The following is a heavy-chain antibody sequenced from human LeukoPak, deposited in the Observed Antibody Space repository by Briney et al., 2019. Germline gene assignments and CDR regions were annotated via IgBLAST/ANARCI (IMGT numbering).Heavy chain of an antibody. CDR3: VKVRRYSSSWEFRPEFDY. J-gene: IGHJ4*02. D-gene: IGHD6-13*01. CDR1: GFTFSSYG. V-gene: IGHV3-30*18. CDR2: LSDGGSDK. Sequence: GGSLRLSCAASGFTFSSYGMHWVRQAPGKGLEWVAVLSDGGSDKYYTDSVKGRFTISRDNSKNTLYLQMNSLRVEDTAVYYCVKVRRYSSSWEFRPEFDYWGQGTLVIVSS.